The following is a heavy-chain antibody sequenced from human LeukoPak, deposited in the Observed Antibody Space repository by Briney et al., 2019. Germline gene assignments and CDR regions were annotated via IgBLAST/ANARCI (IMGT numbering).Heavy chain of an antibody. CDR2: LYSAGST. V-gene: IGHV3-53*05. J-gene: IGHJ4*02. D-gene: IGHD2-8*01. CDR1: EFSVKYNY. CDR3: AKAGPGYCTNGVCYWDY. Sequence: GGSLRLSCAASEFSVKYNYMTWVRQAPGKGLEWVSLLYSAGSTNYADSVKGRFTISRDDSKNTLYLQMNSLRAEDTAVYYCAKAGPGYCTNGVCYWDYWGQGTLVTVSS.